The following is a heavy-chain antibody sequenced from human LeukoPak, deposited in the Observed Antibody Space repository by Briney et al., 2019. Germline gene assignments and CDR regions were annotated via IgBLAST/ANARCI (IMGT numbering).Heavy chain of an antibody. CDR2: INPNSGGT. V-gene: IGHV1-2*02. CDR1: GYNFTAYY. CDR3: ARAPRITMVRGVIH. D-gene: IGHD3-10*01. J-gene: IGHJ4*02. Sequence: ASVKVSCKASGYNFTAYYMHWVRQAPGQGLEWMGWINPNSGGTNYAQKFQGRVTMTRDTSISTAYMELSRLRSDDTAVYYCARAPRITMVRGVIHWGQGTLVTVSS.